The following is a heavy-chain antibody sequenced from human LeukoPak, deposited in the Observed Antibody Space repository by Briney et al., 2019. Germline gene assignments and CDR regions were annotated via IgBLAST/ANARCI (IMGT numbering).Heavy chain of an antibody. Sequence: ASVKVSCKASGGTFSSYALTWVRQAPGQGLEWMGRIIPILDIANYAQTFQGRVTLTADKATSTAYIELSSLSSEDTAVYYCARDQGVIAPPPYGLDVWGQGTTVTVSS. CDR1: GGTFSSYA. CDR3: ARDQGVIAPPPYGLDV. V-gene: IGHV1-69*04. D-gene: IGHD3-10*01. J-gene: IGHJ6*02. CDR2: IIPILDIA.